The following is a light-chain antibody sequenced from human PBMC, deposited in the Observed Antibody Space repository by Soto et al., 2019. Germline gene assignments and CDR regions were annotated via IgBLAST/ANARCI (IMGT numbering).Light chain of an antibody. Sequence: QSALTQPASVSGSPGQSITISCTGTSNDVGRYNYASWYQQHPGKAPKLMIYEVSNRPSGVSNRFSGSKSGNTASLTISGLQPEDEADYFCSTWDDSLNGWVFGGGTKLTVL. J-gene: IGLJ3*02. CDR3: STWDDSLNGWV. V-gene: IGLV2-14*01. CDR1: SNDVGRYNY. CDR2: EVS.